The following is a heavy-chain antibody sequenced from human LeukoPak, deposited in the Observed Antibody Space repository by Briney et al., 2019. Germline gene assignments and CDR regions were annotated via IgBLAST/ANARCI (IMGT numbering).Heavy chain of an antibody. CDR1: GGSFSGCF. J-gene: IGHJ4*02. V-gene: IGHV4-34*01. Sequence: SETLSLTCAVYGGSFSGCFWSWIRQVPGEGLEWIGEINHSGSTNYNPSLKSRVTISVDTSKNQFSVKLSSVTAADTAVYYCARGRPRVYSGRYFDYWGQGALVTVSA. CDR3: ARGRPRVYSGRYFDY. D-gene: IGHD4-23*01. CDR2: INHSGST.